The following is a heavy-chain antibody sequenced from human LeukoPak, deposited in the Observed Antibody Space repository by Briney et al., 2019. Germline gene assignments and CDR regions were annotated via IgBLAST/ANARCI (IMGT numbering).Heavy chain of an antibody. Sequence: GGSLRLSCAASGFTFSCYGMHWVRQAPGKGLEWVAFIRYDGSNKYYADSVKGRFTISRDNSKNTLYLQMNSLRAEDTAVYYCAKKGYYDSSGYYPKIDYWGQGTLVTVSS. V-gene: IGHV3-30*02. J-gene: IGHJ4*02. CDR2: IRYDGSNK. D-gene: IGHD3-22*01. CDR1: GFTFSCYG. CDR3: AKKGYYDSSGYYPKIDY.